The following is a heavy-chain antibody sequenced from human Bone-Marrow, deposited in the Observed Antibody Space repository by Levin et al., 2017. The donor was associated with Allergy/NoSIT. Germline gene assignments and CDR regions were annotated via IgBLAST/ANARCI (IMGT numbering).Heavy chain of an antibody. CDR3: ARARRTAYSPDFFDS. D-gene: IGHD3-16*01. CDR1: GFTFSAYW. J-gene: IGHJ4*02. CDR2: VKEDGSEQ. V-gene: IGHV3-7*01. Sequence: PGESLKISCAASGFTFSAYWMSWVRQAPGKGLEWVANVKEDGSEQYYVDSLKGRFTISRDNAKESLYLQMTSLRVDDTAVYYCARARRTAYSPDFFDSWGLGTLVSVSS.